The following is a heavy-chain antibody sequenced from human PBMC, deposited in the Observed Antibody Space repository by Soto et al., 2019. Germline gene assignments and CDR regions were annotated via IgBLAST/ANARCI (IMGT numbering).Heavy chain of an antibody. CDR3: AKDRDIVVVVAADDAFDI. J-gene: IGHJ3*02. Sequence: GGSLRLSCAASGFTFSNYFMNWVRQAPGKGLEWVSGISGSGGSTYYADSVRGRFTVPRGNSKNTLFLQMNSLRAEDTAVYYCAKDRDIVVVVAADDAFDIWGQGTMVTVSS. V-gene: IGHV3-23*01. D-gene: IGHD2-15*01. CDR1: GFTFSNYF. CDR2: ISGSGGST.